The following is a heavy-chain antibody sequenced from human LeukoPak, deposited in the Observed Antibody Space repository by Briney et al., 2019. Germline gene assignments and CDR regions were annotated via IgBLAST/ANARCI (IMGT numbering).Heavy chain of an antibody. CDR2: IYYSGST. CDR3: ARGVGEAYYDFWSGYPHNWFDP. D-gene: IGHD3-3*01. Sequence: PSETLSLTCTVSGGSISSYYWSWIRQPPGKGLEWIGYIYYSGSTNYNPSLKSRVTISVDTSKNQFSLKLSSVTAADTAVYYCARGVGEAYYDFWSGYPHNWFDPWGQGTLVTVSS. V-gene: IGHV4-59*01. J-gene: IGHJ5*02. CDR1: GGSISSYY.